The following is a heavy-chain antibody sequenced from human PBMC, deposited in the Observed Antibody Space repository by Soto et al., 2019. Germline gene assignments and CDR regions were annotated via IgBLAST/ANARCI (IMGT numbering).Heavy chain of an antibody. CDR3: AKDRGRLNGMDV. Sequence: EVQLLESGGGLVQPGGSLRLSCAASGFTFSSYAMSWVRQAPGKGLEWVSAISGSGGSTYSADSVKGRFTISRDNSKNTLYLQMNSLRAEDTAVYYCAKDRGRLNGMDVWGQGTTVTVSS. CDR2: ISGSGGST. V-gene: IGHV3-23*01. J-gene: IGHJ6*02. CDR1: GFTFSSYA. D-gene: IGHD2-15*01.